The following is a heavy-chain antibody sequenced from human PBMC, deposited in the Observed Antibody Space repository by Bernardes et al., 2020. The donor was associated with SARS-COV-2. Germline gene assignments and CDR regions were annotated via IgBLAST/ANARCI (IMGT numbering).Heavy chain of an antibody. J-gene: IGHJ4*02. CDR1: GYTFSNYA. Sequence: ASVKVSCKASGYTFSNYAMHWVRQAPGQTLEWMGWINAGNGNTKYSQKFQDRVAITTDTSASTVLMELSNLRSEDTAVYYCARESIVWSNAFDYWGQGTLVTVSS. CDR2: INAGNGNT. D-gene: IGHD3-22*01. CDR3: ARESIVWSNAFDY. V-gene: IGHV1-3*01.